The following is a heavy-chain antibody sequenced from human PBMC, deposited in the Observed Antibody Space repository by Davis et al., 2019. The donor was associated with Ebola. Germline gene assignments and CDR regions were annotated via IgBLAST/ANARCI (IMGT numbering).Heavy chain of an antibody. V-gene: IGHV1-46*01. CDR3: ARDYDSSGYYSGVGY. D-gene: IGHD3-22*01. CDR1: GYTFTNYY. J-gene: IGHJ4*02. Sequence: ASVKVSCKASGYTFTNYYMNWVRQAPGQGLEWMGMINPSGGSTSYAQKFQGRVTMTRDTSTNTVYMELSSLRSEDTAVYYCARDYDSSGYYSGVGYWGQGTLVTVSS. CDR2: INPSGGST.